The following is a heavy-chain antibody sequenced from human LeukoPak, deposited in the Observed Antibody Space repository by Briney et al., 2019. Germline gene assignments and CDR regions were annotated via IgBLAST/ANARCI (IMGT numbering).Heavy chain of an antibody. J-gene: IGHJ4*02. V-gene: IGHV3-7*01. CDR2: IKGDGSVK. CDR1: GFTFSSYA. D-gene: IGHD2-21*02. Sequence: GGSLRLSCAASGFTFSSYAMSWVRQAPGKGLEWVASIKGDGSVKYYVDSVKGRFTISRGNTKNSLYLQMDSLRAEDTAVYYCRGDTGYWGQGTLVTVSS. CDR3: RGDTGY.